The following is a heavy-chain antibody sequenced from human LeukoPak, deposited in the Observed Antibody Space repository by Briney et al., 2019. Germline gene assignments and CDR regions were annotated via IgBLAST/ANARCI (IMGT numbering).Heavy chain of an antibody. J-gene: IGHJ4*02. CDR3: ATPNYYDSSGYYYVQKNLNFDY. D-gene: IGHD3-22*01. CDR2: IYHSGST. V-gene: IGHV4-38-2*02. Sequence: SETLSLTCTVSGYSISSGYYWGWIRQPPGKGLEWIGSIYHSGSTYYNPSLKSRVTISVDTSKNQFSLKLSSVTAADTAVYYCATPNYYDSSGYYYVQKNLNFDYWGQGTLVTVSS. CDR1: GYSISSGYY.